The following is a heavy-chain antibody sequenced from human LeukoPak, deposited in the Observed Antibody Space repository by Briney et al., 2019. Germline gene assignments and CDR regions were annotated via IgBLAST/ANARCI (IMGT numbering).Heavy chain of an antibody. J-gene: IGHJ6*03. CDR3: ASVNCTAGGGYSYGYWRCYYYYYMDV. Sequence: SETLSLTCAVYGGSFSGYYWSWIRQPPGKGLEWIGEINHSGSTNYNLSLKSRVTISVDTSKNQFSLKLSSVTAADTAVYYCASVNCTAGGGYSYGYWRCYYYYYMDVWGKGTTVTVSS. V-gene: IGHV4-34*01. CDR2: INHSGST. D-gene: IGHD5-18*01. CDR1: GGSFSGYY.